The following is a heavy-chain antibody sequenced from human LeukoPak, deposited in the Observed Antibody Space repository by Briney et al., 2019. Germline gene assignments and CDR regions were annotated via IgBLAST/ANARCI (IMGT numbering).Heavy chain of an antibody. D-gene: IGHD3-16*02. CDR1: GGSISSSGFH. V-gene: IGHV4-39*01. J-gene: IGHJ4*02. Sequence: SETLSLTCAVSGGSISSSGFHWGWIRQPPGKGLEWIASISYSGSTYYNPSLKSRVTISVDTSKNQFSLNLSSVTAADTAVYFCARPTYDYVGGSYRYYFEYWGQGTLVSVSS. CDR2: ISYSGST. CDR3: ARPTYDYVGGSYRYYFEY.